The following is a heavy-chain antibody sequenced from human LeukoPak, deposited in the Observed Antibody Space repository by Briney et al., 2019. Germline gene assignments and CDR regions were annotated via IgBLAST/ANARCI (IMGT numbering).Heavy chain of an antibody. CDR1: GFTFSSYG. Sequence: GGSLRLSCAASGFTFSSYGMRWVRQAPGKGLGWVAFIWYDGSNKYYADSVKGGFTISRDNSKNTLYLHMNSLRAEDTAVYYCARGSYYYYYDSSGQIDYWGQGTLVTVSS. V-gene: IGHV3-33*01. CDR3: ARGSYYYYYDSSGQIDY. D-gene: IGHD3-22*01. CDR2: IWYDGSNK. J-gene: IGHJ4*02.